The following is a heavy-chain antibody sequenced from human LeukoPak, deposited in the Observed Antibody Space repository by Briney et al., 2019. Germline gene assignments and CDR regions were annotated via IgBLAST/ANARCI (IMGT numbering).Heavy chain of an antibody. D-gene: IGHD1-26*01. J-gene: IGHJ4*02. CDR1: GGSISSSNYY. CDR2: IYYGGTT. CDR3: TRRPVVGAALRTYYFDY. Sequence: SETLSLTCTVSGGSISSSNYYWGWVRQPPGKWLEWIGSIYYGGTTYYNPSLKSRVTISVDTSRHQFSLKLSSVTAADTAVYYCTRRPVVGAALRTYYFDYWGQGALVTVSS. V-gene: IGHV4-39*01.